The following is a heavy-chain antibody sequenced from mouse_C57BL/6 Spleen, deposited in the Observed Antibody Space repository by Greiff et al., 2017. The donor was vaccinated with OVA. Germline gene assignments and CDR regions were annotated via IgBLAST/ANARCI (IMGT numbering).Heavy chain of an antibody. CDR2: IDPSDSYT. Sequence: QVQLQQPGAELVKPGASVKLSCKASGYTFTSYWMQWVKQRPGQGLEWIGEIDPSDSYTNYNQKFKGKATLTVDTSSSTAYMQRSSLTAEDSAVYYCARGITTVVHFDYWGQGTTLTVSS. CDR1: GYTFTSYW. V-gene: IGHV1-50*01. D-gene: IGHD1-1*01. CDR3: ARGITTVVHFDY. J-gene: IGHJ2*01.